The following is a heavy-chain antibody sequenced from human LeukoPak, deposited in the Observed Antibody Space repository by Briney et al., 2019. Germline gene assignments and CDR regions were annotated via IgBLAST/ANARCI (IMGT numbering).Heavy chain of an antibody. CDR1: GFTFDDYG. CDR2: INWNGGST. Sequence: PGGSLRLSCAASGFTFDDYGMSWVRQAPGKGLEWVSGINWNGGSTGYADSVKGRFTISRDNSKNTLYLQMNSLRAEDTAVYYCAKDPENEYYYDSSGPMDLWGQGTLVTVSS. J-gene: IGHJ4*02. D-gene: IGHD3-22*01. V-gene: IGHV3-20*04. CDR3: AKDPENEYYYDSSGPMDL.